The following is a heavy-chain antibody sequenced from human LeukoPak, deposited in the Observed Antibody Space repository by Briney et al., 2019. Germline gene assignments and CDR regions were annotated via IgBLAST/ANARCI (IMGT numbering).Heavy chain of an antibody. D-gene: IGHD3-22*01. CDR2: IKQDGSEK. Sequence: PGGSLRLSCAASGFTFSNYGMDWVRQAPGKGLEWVANIKQDGSEKYYMDSVKGRFTISRDNAKNSLYLQMNSLRAEDTAVYYCAKIETYYYDSSGYKRCSHFDYWGQGTLVTVSS. CDR3: AKIETYYYDSSGYKRCSHFDY. V-gene: IGHV3-7*03. J-gene: IGHJ4*02. CDR1: GFTFSNYG.